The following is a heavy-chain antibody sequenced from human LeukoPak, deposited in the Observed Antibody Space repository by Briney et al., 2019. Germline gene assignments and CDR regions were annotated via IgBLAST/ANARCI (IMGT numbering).Heavy chain of an antibody. CDR3: VTKGCQPMHAPRGYTIDD. Sequence: GGSLRLSCEISGYPFSNYAMSWVPRAPGRGLEWVSGISYCDGGTGYADSAKDRFTISRDNSKNTLSLQMNSLRAEDTAVYFCVTKGCQPMHAPRGYTIDDWGQGTMVTVSS. CDR2: ISYCDGGT. J-gene: IGHJ4*02. CDR1: GYPFSNYA. D-gene: IGHD2-2*02. V-gene: IGHV3-23*01.